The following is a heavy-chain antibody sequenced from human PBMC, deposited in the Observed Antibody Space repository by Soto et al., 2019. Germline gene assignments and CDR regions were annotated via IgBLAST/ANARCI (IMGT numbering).Heavy chain of an antibody. CDR2: IYYSGST. CDR1: GGSISSGGYY. CDR3: ARGAPMIAAAGYPYFDY. V-gene: IGHV4-31*03. J-gene: IGHJ4*02. Sequence: SETLSLTCTVSGGSISSGGYYWSWIRQHPGKGLEWIGYIYYSGSTYYNPSLKSRVTISVDTSKNQFSLKLSSVTAADTAVYYCARGAPMIAAAGYPYFDYWGQGTLVTVSS. D-gene: IGHD6-13*01.